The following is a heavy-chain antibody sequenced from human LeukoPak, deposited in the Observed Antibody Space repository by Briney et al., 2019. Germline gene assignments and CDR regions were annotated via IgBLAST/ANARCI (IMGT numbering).Heavy chain of an antibody. V-gene: IGHV3-21*01. CDR2: ISGGSSYI. CDR1: GFSFSSYT. Sequence: GGSLRLSCAASGFSFSSYTFNWVRQAPGKGLEWVSSISGGSSYIFYADSMKGRFAISRDNAKNSLYLQMSSLRAEDTAVYYCASSDWGAYYFDFWGQGTLVTVSS. CDR3: ASSDWGAYYFDF. J-gene: IGHJ4*02. D-gene: IGHD6-19*01.